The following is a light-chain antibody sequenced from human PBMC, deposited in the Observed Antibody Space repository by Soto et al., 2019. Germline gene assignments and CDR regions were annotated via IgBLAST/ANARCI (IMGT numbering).Light chain of an antibody. V-gene: IGLV1-40*01. J-gene: IGLJ1*01. CDR1: SSNIGAGYD. Sequence: QSVLTQPPSVSGAPGQRVTISCTGSSSNIGAGYDVHWYQQLPGTAPKLLIYGNSNRPSGVPDRFSGSKSGTSASLAITGLQAEDEADYYCQSYDSSLRGHVFGIGSKLTXL. CDR2: GNS. CDR3: QSYDSSLRGHV.